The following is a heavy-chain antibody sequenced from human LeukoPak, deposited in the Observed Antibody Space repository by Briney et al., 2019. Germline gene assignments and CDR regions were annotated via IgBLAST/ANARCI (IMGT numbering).Heavy chain of an antibody. J-gene: IGHJ5*02. CDR1: GGTFSSYA. V-gene: IGHV1-69*04. Sequence: GASVKVSCKASGGTFSSYAISWVRQAPGQGLEWMGRIIPILGIANYAQKFQGRVTMTRDTSTSTVYMELSSLRSEDTAVYYCARAQKFDPWGQGTLVTVSS. CDR3: ARAQKFDP. CDR2: IIPILGIA.